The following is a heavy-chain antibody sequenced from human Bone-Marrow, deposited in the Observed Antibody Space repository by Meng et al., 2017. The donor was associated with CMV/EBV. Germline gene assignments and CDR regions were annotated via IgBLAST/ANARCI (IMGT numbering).Heavy chain of an antibody. Sequence: GSLRLSCTVSGGSISSSSYYWGWIRQPPGKGLEWIGSIYYSGSTYYNPSLKSRVTISVDTSKNQFSLKLSSVTAADTAVYYCARLTSPGDYWGQGTLVTVSS. V-gene: IGHV4-39*07. CDR1: GGSISSSSYY. D-gene: IGHD6-6*01. CDR2: IYYSGST. CDR3: ARLTSPGDY. J-gene: IGHJ4*02.